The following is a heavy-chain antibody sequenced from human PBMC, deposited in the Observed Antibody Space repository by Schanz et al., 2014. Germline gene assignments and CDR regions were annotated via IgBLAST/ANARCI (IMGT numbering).Heavy chain of an antibody. J-gene: IGHJ1*01. Sequence: EVHLLESGGGLVKPGRSLRLSCTGSRFTISRNPIHWVRQAPGKGLEWVASIKQEGDEKNYVDSVKGRFTISRDNAKNSLYLQMNSLRAEDTALYYCARDTAQSCIGPSCFEYFQHWGQGALVTVSS. CDR1: RFTISRNP. V-gene: IGHV3-7*03. CDR3: ARDTAQSCIGPSCFEYFQH. CDR2: IKQEGDEK. D-gene: IGHD2-2*01.